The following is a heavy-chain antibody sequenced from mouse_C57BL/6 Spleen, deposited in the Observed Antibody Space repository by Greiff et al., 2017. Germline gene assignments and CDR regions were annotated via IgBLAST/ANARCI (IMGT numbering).Heavy chain of an antibody. CDR2: ISSGGDYI. CDR1: GFTFSSYA. CDR3: TRDQGSNYVGPFAY. J-gene: IGHJ3*01. Sequence: EVQRVESGEGLVKPGGSLKLSCAASGFTFSSYAMSWVRQTPETRLEWVAYISSGGDYIYYADTVKGRFTISRDNARNTLYLQMSSLKSEDTAMYYCTRDQGSNYVGPFAYWGQGTLVTVSA. V-gene: IGHV5-9-1*02. D-gene: IGHD2-5*01.